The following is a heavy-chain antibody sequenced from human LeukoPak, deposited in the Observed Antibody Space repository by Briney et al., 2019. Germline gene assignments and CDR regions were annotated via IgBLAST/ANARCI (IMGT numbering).Heavy chain of an antibody. J-gene: IGHJ4*02. CDR1: GFTFRDYA. CDR2: ISFNSDRI. CDR3: AKAKGFAAMYYLDY. Sequence: GGSLRLSCVASGFTFRDYAMHWVRQVPGKGLEWISGISFNSDRIDYADSVKGRFTISRDNTNNSLYLQMNSLTTEDTAWYFCAKAKGFAAMYYLDYWGQGALVTVSS. V-gene: IGHV3-9*01. D-gene: IGHD3-10*01.